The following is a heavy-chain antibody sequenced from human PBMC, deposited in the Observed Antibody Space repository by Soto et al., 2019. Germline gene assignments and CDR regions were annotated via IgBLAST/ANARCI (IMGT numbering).Heavy chain of an antibody. Sequence: SETLSLTCTVSGDSISSSSYYWGWIRQPPGKGLEWIGYIYYSGSTYYNPSLKGRVTISVDTSKNQFSLKLSSVTAADTAVYYCARDSGQGIAARHARIYYYYGMDVWGQGTTVTVSS. V-gene: IGHV4-39*07. CDR1: GDSISSSSYY. D-gene: IGHD6-6*01. CDR2: IYYSGST. J-gene: IGHJ6*02. CDR3: ARDSGQGIAARHARIYYYYGMDV.